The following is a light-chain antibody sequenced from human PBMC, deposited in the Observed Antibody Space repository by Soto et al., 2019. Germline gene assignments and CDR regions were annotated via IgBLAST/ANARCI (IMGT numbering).Light chain of an antibody. V-gene: IGKV3-15*01. J-gene: IGKJ2*01. Sequence: EIVMTQSPATLSVSPGGSATLSCRASQHVSSNLAWYRQKPGQAPTLLIYRASTRATGIPATFSGSGSGTEFTLTISSLQSEDFAVYYCQQYNKWPYTFGQGTNLEI. CDR1: QHVSSN. CDR2: RAS. CDR3: QQYNKWPYT.